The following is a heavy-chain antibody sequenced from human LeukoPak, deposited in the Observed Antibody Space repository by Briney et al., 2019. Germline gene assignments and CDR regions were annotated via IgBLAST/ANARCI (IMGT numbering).Heavy chain of an antibody. CDR2: IYYSGST. V-gene: IGHV4-59*01. D-gene: IGHD6-13*01. CDR3: ARVQQQLVYYYYYYYMDV. J-gene: IGHJ6*03. Sequence: SSETLSLTCTVSGGSISSYYWSWIRQPPGKGLEWIGYIYYSGSTNYNPSLKSRVTISVDTSKNQFSLKLSSVTAADTAVYYCARVQQQLVYYYYYYYMDVWGKGTTVTVSS. CDR1: GGSISSYY.